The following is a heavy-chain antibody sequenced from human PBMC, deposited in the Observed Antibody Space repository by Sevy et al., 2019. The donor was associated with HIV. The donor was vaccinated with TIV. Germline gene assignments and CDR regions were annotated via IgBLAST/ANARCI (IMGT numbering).Heavy chain of an antibody. D-gene: IGHD2-15*01. V-gene: IGHV4-39*01. Sequence: SETLSLTCTVSGVSISGGAYYWGWIRQPPGKGLEWIGSISYTGSTYYNPSLKSRVTISVDTSKNQFSLKLTSVTAAVSAVYYCARRGDNNWFDPWGQGTLVTVSS. J-gene: IGHJ5*02. CDR3: ARRGDNNWFDP. CDR2: ISYTGST. CDR1: GVSISGGAYY.